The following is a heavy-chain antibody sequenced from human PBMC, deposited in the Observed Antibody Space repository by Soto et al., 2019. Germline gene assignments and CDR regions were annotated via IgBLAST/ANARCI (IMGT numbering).Heavy chain of an antibody. V-gene: IGHV3-23*01. CDR3: AKVDDYDYIWGSYRCFDY. Sequence: SLRLSCAASGFTFSSYAMSRVRQAPGKGLEWVSAISGSGGSTYYADSVKGRFTISRDNSKNTLYLQMNSLRAEDTAVYYCAKVDDYDYIWGSYRCFDYWGQGTLVTVSS. D-gene: IGHD3-16*02. CDR1: GFTFSSYA. J-gene: IGHJ4*02. CDR2: ISGSGGST.